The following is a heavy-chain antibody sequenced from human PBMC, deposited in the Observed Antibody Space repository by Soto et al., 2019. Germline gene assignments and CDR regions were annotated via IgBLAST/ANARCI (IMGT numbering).Heavy chain of an antibody. J-gene: IGHJ6*02. D-gene: IGHD4-4*01. CDR1: GFTFSNAW. V-gene: IGHV3-15*07. CDR3: TTNYYSNYGMDV. CDR2: IKSETDGGTT. Sequence: PGGSPRLSCAASGFTFSNAWMNWVRQAPGKGLEWVGRIKSETDGGTTEYAAPVKGRFTIARDDSKDTLYLQMNSLKTEDTAVYYCTTNYYSNYGMDVWGQGTTVTVSS.